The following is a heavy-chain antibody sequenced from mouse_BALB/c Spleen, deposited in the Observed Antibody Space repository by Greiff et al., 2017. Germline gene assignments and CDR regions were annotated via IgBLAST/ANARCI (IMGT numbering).Heavy chain of an antibody. Sequence: EVKLMESGGGLVKPGGSLKLSCAASGFTFSSYAMSWVRQTPEKRLEWVATISSGGSYTYYPDSVKGRFTISRDNAKNTLYLQMSSLRSEDTAMYYCARDGYGSSYPYAMDYWGQGTSVTVSS. CDR1: GFTFSSYA. CDR3: ARDGYGSSYPYAMDY. V-gene: IGHV5-9-3*01. D-gene: IGHD1-1*01. CDR2: ISSGGSYT. J-gene: IGHJ4*01.